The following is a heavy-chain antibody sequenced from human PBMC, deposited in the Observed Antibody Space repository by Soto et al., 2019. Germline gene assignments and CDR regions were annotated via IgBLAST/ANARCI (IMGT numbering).Heavy chain of an antibody. D-gene: IGHD6-19*01. CDR2: ISGSGGST. Sequence: EVQLLESGGGLVQPGGSLRLSCAASGFTFSSYAMSWVRQAPGKGLEWVSAISGSGGSTYYADSVKGRFTISSDNSKNTLYLQMNSLRAEDTAVYSCARAPRLVHPSFDYWGQGTLVTVSS. CDR1: GFTFSSYA. J-gene: IGHJ4*02. CDR3: ARAPRLVHPSFDY. V-gene: IGHV3-23*01.